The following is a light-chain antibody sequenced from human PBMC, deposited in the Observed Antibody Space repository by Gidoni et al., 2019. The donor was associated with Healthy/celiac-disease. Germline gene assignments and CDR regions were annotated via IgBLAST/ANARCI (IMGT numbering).Light chain of an antibody. Sequence: QSVLTQPPPASGTPGQRVTISCSGSSSNIGSNTVTGYQQLPGTAPKLLIYSKNQRPSGVPDRFSGSKSGTSASLAISGLQSEDEADYYCAAWDDSLNVVVFGGGTKLSVL. CDR3: AAWDDSLNVVV. CDR2: SKN. V-gene: IGLV1-44*01. CDR1: SSNIGSNT. J-gene: IGLJ2*01.